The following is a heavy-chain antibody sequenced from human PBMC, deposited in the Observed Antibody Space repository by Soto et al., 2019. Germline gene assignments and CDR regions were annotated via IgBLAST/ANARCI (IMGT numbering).Heavy chain of an antibody. CDR1: GGTFSSYA. V-gene: IGHV1-69*01. Sequence: QVQLVQSGAEVKKPGSSVKVSCKASGGTFSSYAISWVRQAPGQGLEWMGGIIPIFGTANYAQKFQGRVTITADESTSTAYMELSSLRSEDTAVYYCAQPYYYGSGSCYNSAFDIWGQGTMVTVSS. CDR2: IIPIFGTA. D-gene: IGHD3-10*01. CDR3: AQPYYYGSGSCYNSAFDI. J-gene: IGHJ3*02.